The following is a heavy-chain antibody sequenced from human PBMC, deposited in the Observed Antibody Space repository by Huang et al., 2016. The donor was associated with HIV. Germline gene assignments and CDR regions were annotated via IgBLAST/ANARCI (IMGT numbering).Heavy chain of an antibody. D-gene: IGHD3-10*01. Sequence: QLQLQESGPGLVKPSETLSLTCTVSGGSVSNSSYYWGWSRQPPGKGLEWVGSIHYSGSTYYNSSLKSRVTISVDTSENQFSLKLSSVTAADTALYYCARHCPSRDYYASGGQAPPYYYYYGMDVWGQGTTVTVSS. CDR1: GGSVSNSSYY. CDR2: IHYSGST. CDR3: ARHCPSRDYYASGGQAPPYYYYYGMDV. V-gene: IGHV4-39*01. J-gene: IGHJ6*02.